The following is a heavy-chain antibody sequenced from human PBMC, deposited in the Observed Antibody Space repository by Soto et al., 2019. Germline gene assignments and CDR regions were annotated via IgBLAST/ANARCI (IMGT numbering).Heavy chain of an antibody. Sequence: SETLSLTCTVSGGSISSYYWSWIRQPAGKGLEWIGRIYTSGSTNYNPSLKSRVTMSVDTSKNQFSLKLSSVTAADTAVYYCARDCRVDTAMAIDYWGQGTLVTVSS. CDR1: GGSISSYY. CDR3: ARDCRVDTAMAIDY. D-gene: IGHD5-18*01. CDR2: IYTSGST. J-gene: IGHJ4*02. V-gene: IGHV4-4*07.